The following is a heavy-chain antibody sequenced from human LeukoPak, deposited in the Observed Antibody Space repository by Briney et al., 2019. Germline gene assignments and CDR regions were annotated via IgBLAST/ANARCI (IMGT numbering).Heavy chain of an antibody. J-gene: IGHJ4*02. Sequence: GGSLRLSCATSGFTFSNYWMHWVRQAPGKGLEWVSAISGSDDSTYYADSVKGRFTISRDNSKNTLYLQMNSLRAEDTAVYYCAKNLGNFDYWGQGTLVTVSS. V-gene: IGHV3-23*01. CDR2: ISGSDDST. CDR1: GFTFSNYW. CDR3: AKNLGNFDY.